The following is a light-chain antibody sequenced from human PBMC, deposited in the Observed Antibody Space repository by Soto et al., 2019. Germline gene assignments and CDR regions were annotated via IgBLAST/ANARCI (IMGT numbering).Light chain of an antibody. J-gene: IGKJ1*01. CDR2: GAS. V-gene: IGKV3-15*01. CDR3: QNYNDWRWT. Sequence: EIVMTQSPATLSVSPGEGATLSCRASQSISSKLAWYQQKPGQAPRLLIYGASTRATGVPARFSGSGSGTEFTLTISSLQSEDLAVYYCQNYNDWRWTFGQGTKVEIK. CDR1: QSISSK.